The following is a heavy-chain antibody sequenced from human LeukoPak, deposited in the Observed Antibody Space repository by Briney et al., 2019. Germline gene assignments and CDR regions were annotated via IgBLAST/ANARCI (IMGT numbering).Heavy chain of an antibody. CDR1: GFTFSSYS. V-gene: IGHV3-21*01. CDR2: IDTSTTYM. J-gene: IGHJ2*01. Sequence: PGGSQRLSCAASGFTFSSYSMNWVRQAPGKGLEWVSSIDTSTTYMTYADSVKGRFTISRDNARNSLYLQMNSLRAEDTAVYYCAREAGTGERWYFDLWGRGTLVTASS. D-gene: IGHD7-27*01. CDR3: AREAGTGERWYFDL.